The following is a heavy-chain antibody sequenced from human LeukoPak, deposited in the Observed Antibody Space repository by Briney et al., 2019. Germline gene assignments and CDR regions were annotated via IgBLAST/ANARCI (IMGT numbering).Heavy chain of an antibody. CDR2: ISRSSSYT. CDR3: AKDRYSGLNTIDY. V-gene: IGHV3-11*06. D-gene: IGHD6-13*01. J-gene: IGHJ4*02. CDR1: GVTFSDYY. Sequence: GGSLRLSCVASGVTFSDYYMNWIRQAPGEGLEWLSCISRSSSYTNYADSVKGRFTISRDNAKNSLYLQMNSLRAEDTAVYYCAKDRYSGLNTIDYWGQGTLVTVSS.